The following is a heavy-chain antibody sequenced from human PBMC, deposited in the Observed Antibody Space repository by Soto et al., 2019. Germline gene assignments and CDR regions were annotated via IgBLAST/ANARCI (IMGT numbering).Heavy chain of an antibody. CDR3: AIRNSSGWYYFDY. D-gene: IGHD6-19*01. CDR2: ISSGATT. V-gene: IGHV3-23*01. Sequence: EVQLLESGGGLVHPGGSLRLSCAASGFTFSSYDITWVRQAPGKGLEWVSPISSGATTKYAVSVKGRFTIARDNAKNTVSLQLKGRRAEDSAVYYCAIRNSSGWYYFDYWGQGTLVTVSS. J-gene: IGHJ4*02. CDR1: GFTFSSYD.